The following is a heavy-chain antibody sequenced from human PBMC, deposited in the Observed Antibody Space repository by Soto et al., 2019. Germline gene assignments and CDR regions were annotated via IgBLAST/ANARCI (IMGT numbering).Heavy chain of an antibody. CDR1: GGSFSGYY. J-gene: IGHJ4*02. CDR3: ARGNKWLASDY. Sequence: KPSETLSLTCAVYGGSFSGYYWSWIRQPPGKGLEWIGEINHSGSTNYNPSLKSRVTISVDTSKNQFSLKLSSVTAADTAVYYCARGNKWLASDYWGQGTLVTVSS. V-gene: IGHV4-34*01. CDR2: INHSGST. D-gene: IGHD6-19*01.